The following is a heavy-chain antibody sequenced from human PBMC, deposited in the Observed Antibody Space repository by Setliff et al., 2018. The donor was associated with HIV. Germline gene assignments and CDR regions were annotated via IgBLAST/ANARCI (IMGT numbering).Heavy chain of an antibody. CDR3: ASPRLDWSFSHFDY. CDR1: GGTFSSLA. V-gene: IGHV1-69*01. Sequence: KVSCKASGGTFSSLAFSWVRQTPGQGLEWMGGIVATFGTPSYSQKFQDRLKTTVDESTRTAYMELSSLRSEDTAVYYCASPRLDWSFSHFDYWGQGTPVTVSS. D-gene: IGHD3-9*01. CDR2: IVATFGTP. J-gene: IGHJ4*02.